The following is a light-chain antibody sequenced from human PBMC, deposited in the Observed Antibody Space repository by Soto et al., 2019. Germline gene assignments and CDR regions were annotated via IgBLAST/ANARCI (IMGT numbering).Light chain of an antibody. V-gene: IGLV1-51*01. CDR2: DNN. Sequence: QSVLTQPPSVSAAPGQKVTISCSGSSPNIGGNSVSWYQQVPGTAPKLLIYDNNKRPSGNPDRFSGSKSGTSATLGISGLQTGDEADYYCGTWDSSLSVHVFGTGTKVTVL. J-gene: IGLJ1*01. CDR3: GTWDSSLSVHV. CDR1: SPNIGGNS.